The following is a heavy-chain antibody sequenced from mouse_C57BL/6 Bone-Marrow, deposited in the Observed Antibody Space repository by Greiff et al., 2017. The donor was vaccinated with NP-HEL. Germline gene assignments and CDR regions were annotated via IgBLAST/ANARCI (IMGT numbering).Heavy chain of an antibody. J-gene: IGHJ1*03. CDR1: GFSLTSYG. CDR3: AKNQISYYGSSSWYFDV. V-gene: IGHV2-5*01. CDR2: IWRGGST. Sequence: VQLQQSGPGLVQPSQSLSITCTVSGFSLTSYGVHWVRQSPGKGLEWLGVIWRGGSTDYNAAFMSRLSITKDNSKSQVFFKMNSLQADDTAIYYCAKNQISYYGSSSWYFDVWGTGTTVTVSS. D-gene: IGHD1-1*01.